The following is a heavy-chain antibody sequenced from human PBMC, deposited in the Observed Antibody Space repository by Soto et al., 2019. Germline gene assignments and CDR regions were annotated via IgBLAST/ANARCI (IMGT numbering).Heavy chain of an antibody. V-gene: IGHV3-30*18. J-gene: IGHJ5*02. Sequence: GGSLRLSCAASGFTFSSYGMHWVRQAPGKGLEWVAVISYDGSNKYYADSVKGRFTISRDNSKNTLYLQMNSLRAEDTAVYYCAKDHFPPVRLISSNPSGPWGQGTLVTVSS. CDR2: ISYDGSNK. CDR3: AKDHFPPVRLISSNPSGP. CDR1: GFTFSSYG. D-gene: IGHD2-15*01.